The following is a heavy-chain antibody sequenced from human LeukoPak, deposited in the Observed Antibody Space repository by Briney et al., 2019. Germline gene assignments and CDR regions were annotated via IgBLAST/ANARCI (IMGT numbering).Heavy chain of an antibody. CDR3: ARHFDQGPNYPEGDY. CDR1: GGSISSSRYY. V-gene: IGHV4-39*01. J-gene: IGHJ4*02. Sequence: SETLSLTCTVSGGSISSSRYYWGWIRQPPGKGLEWIVSIYFRGSTYYNPSLKSRITMSVDTSKNQFSLKLSSVTAADTAVYYCARHFDQGPNYPEGDYWGQGTLVTVSS. D-gene: IGHD1-7*01. CDR2: IYFRGST.